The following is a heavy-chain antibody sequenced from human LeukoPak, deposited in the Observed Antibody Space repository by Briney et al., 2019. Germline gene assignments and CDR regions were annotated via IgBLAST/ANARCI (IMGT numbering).Heavy chain of an antibody. J-gene: IGHJ4*02. V-gene: IGHV4-34*01. CDR2: INHSGST. Sequence: KPSETLSLTCTVSGGSISSYYWSWIRQPPGKGLEWIGEINHSGSTNYNPSLKSRVTISVDTSKNQFSLKLSSVTAADTAVYYCRYSGYDYRNYFDYWGQGTLVTVSS. CDR3: RYSGYDYRNYFDY. D-gene: IGHD5-12*01. CDR1: GGSISSYY.